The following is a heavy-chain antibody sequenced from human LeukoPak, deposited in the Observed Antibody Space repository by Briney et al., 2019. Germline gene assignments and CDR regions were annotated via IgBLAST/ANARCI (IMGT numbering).Heavy chain of an antibody. CDR2: ISYDGSKK. Sequence: GGSLRLSRAVSGFTFSNHGMHWLRQAPGKGLEWVAIISYDGSKKYYAESVKGRFTISRDNSDSTLYLQMNSLRTEDTALYYCARDRAWNYFDSWGQGTLVTVSS. J-gene: IGHJ4*02. V-gene: IGHV3-30*03. D-gene: IGHD1-1*01. CDR3: ARDRAWNYFDS. CDR1: GFTFSNHG.